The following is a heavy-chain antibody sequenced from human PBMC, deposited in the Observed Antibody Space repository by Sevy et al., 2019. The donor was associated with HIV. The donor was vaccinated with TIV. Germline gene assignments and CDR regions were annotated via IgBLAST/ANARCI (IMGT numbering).Heavy chain of an antibody. CDR1: GGSVNSGTYY. CDR3: ARASSVFHFDY. CDR2: IYYSGST. Sequence: SETLSLTCTVSGGSVNSGTYYWSWIRQPPGKQLEWIGYIYYSGSTNSNPSLKSRVTRSVDTSKNQFSLRLSSVTAADTAVYYCARASSVFHFDYWGQGTLVTVSS. J-gene: IGHJ4*02. V-gene: IGHV4-61*01.